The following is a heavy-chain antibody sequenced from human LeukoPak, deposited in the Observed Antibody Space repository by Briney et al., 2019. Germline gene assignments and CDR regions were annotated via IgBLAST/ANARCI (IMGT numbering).Heavy chain of an antibody. CDR2: ISYDGSNK. CDR3: ARAYLRLHENNWFDP. J-gene: IGHJ5*02. Sequence: PGRSLRLSCAASGFTFSSYAMHWVRQAPGKGLEWVAVISYDGSNKYYADSVKGRFTISRDNSKNTLYLQMNSLRAEDTAVYYCARAYLRLHENNWFDPWGQGTLVTVSS. V-gene: IGHV3-30-3*01. CDR1: GFTFSSYA.